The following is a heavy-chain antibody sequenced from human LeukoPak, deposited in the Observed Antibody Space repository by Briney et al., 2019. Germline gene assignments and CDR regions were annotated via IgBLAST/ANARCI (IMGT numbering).Heavy chain of an antibody. V-gene: IGHV4-4*07. CDR3: ARGIFDYMDV. CDR1: GGSINSYS. J-gene: IGHJ6*03. Sequence: SETLSLTCTVSGGSINSYSWNWIRQSAGRGLEWIGRFYTSGNTNYNPSLKSRVTMSVDTTKNQFSLKLSSVTAADTAVYYCARGIFDYMDVWGKGTTVIVSS. D-gene: IGHD3-3*01. CDR2: FYTSGNT.